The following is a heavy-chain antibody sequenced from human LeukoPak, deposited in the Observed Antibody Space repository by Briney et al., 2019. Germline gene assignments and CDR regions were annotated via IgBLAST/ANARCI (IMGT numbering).Heavy chain of an antibody. CDR2: IYHSGST. CDR1: GGSISSGGYS. D-gene: IGHD2-15*01. Sequence: SETLSLTCAVSGGSISSGGYSWSWIRQPPGKGLEWIGYIYHSGSTYYNPSLKSRVTISVDRSKNQFSLKLSSVTAADTAVYYCARGVVTGRGIWGQGTMVTVSS. V-gene: IGHV4-30-2*01. CDR3: ARGVVTGRGI. J-gene: IGHJ3*02.